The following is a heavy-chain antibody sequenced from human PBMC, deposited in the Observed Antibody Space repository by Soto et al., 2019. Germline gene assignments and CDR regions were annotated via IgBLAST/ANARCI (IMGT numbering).Heavy chain of an antibody. CDR1: GYTFTNYG. V-gene: IGHV1-18*01. CDR3: ARDQDPYYDILTGPDAFDI. Sequence: ASVKVSCKASGYTFTNYGITWVRQAPGQGLEWMGWISAYNGNTNYAQKLQGRVTMTTDTSTSTAYMELRSLRSDDTAVYYCARDQDPYYDILTGPDAFDIWGQGTMVTVSS. CDR2: ISAYNGNT. D-gene: IGHD3-9*01. J-gene: IGHJ3*02.